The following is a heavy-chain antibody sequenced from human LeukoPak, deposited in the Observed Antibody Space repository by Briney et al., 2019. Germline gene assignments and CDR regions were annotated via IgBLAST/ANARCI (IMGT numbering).Heavy chain of an antibody. CDR1: GFTFSSYG. V-gene: IGHV3-30*02. J-gene: IGHJ6*03. CDR3: AKDQIQLWSNYYYYYYTDV. Sequence: GGSLRLSCAASGFTFSSYGMHWVRQAPGKGLEWVAFIRYDGSNKYYADSVKGRFTISRDNSKNTLYLQMNSLRAEDTAVYYCAKDQIQLWSNYYYYYYTDVWGKGTTVTVSS. D-gene: IGHD5-18*01. CDR2: IRYDGSNK.